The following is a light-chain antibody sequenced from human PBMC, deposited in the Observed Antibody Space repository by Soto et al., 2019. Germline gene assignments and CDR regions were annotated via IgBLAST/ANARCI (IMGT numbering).Light chain of an antibody. CDR1: QSVSNNY. V-gene: IGKV3-20*01. CDR3: QQYGSSGT. J-gene: IGKJ1*01. CDR2: GAS. Sequence: EIVLTQSPGTLSLSPGERATLSCRASQSVSNNYLAWYQQKPGQPPRLLIYGASNRATCIPNRFSGSGSGTDFTLTISRLEPEEFAVYYCQQYGSSGTFGQGTKVEIK.